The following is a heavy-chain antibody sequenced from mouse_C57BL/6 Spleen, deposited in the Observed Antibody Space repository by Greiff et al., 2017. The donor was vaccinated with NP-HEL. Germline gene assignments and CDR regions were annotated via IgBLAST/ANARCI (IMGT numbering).Heavy chain of an antibody. CDR3: ARSPEFDY. Sequence: VQLQQPGAELVKPGASVKLSCKASGYTFTSYWMQWVKQRPGQGLEWIGEIDPSDSYTNYNQKFKGKATLTVDTSSSTAYMQLSSLTSEDSAVYYCARSPEFDYWGQGTTLTVSS. CDR1: GYTFTSYW. V-gene: IGHV1-50*01. CDR2: IDPSDSYT. J-gene: IGHJ2*01.